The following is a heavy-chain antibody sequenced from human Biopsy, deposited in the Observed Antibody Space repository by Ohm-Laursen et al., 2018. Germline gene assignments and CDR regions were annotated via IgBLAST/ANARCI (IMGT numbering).Heavy chain of an antibody. J-gene: IGHJ4*02. V-gene: IGHV3-66*04. D-gene: IGHD2-8*01. Sequence: SLRLSCAASRFTFSDYFMSWVRQAPGKGLEWVSVIYTGGTTHYADSVRGRFTISRDNSKNTLYLQMNSLRAEDTAVYYCARHHCTNGVCLGVYFDYWGQGTLVTVSS. CDR3: ARHHCTNGVCLGVYFDY. CDR2: IYTGGTT. CDR1: RFTFSDYF.